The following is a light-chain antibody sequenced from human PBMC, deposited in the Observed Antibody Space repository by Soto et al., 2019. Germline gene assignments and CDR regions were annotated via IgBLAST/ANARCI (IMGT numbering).Light chain of an antibody. CDR3: CSYAGSYTFVV. CDR1: SSDVGGYNY. V-gene: IGLV2-11*01. CDR2: DVS. Sequence: QSALTQPRSVSGSPGQSVTISCTGTSSDVGGYNYVSWYQQHPGKAPKLMIYDVSKRPSGVPDRFSGSKSGNTASLTISGLQAEDEADYYCCSYAGSYTFVVFGTGTMVTVL. J-gene: IGLJ1*01.